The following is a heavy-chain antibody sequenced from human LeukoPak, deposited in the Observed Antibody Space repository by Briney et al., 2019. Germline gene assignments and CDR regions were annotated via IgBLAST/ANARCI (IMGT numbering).Heavy chain of an antibody. J-gene: IGHJ4*02. Sequence: ASVNVSCKASGYTFTDYYMHWVRPAPGQGLEWMGWINPNSGGTNYAQKFQGRVTMTRDTSISTAYMELSRLRSDDTAVYYCAREGPIVGATHLVDYWGQGTLVTVSS. CDR3: AREGPIVGATHLVDY. V-gene: IGHV1-2*02. D-gene: IGHD1-26*01. CDR1: GYTFTDYY. CDR2: INPNSGGT.